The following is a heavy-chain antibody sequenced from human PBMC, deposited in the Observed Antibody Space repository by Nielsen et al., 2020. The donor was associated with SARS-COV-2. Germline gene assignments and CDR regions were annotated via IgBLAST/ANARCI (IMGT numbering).Heavy chain of an antibody. J-gene: IGHJ5*02. CDR3: ARLGLDP. CDR1: GVSISTYY. V-gene: IGHV4-59*08. Sequence: SETLSLTCTVSGVSISTYYWSWIRQPPGKGLEWIGYVYYSGTTSYNPSLKSRVSISVDTSKNQFSLNLTSVTAADTAVYYGARLGLDPWGQGTLVTVSS. CDR2: VYYSGTT.